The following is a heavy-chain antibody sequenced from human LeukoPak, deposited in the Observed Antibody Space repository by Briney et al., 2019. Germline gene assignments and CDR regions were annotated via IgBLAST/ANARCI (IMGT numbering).Heavy chain of an antibody. V-gene: IGHV3-11*05. Sequence: PGGSLRLSCAASGFMFSDYFMSWIRQAPGKELEWISYISSNSKYTKYADSVKGRFTISRDNAKKSLYLQMNSLRAEDTAVYYCARDNGNKYYFDYWGQRTLDTVSS. CDR1: GFMFSDYF. CDR3: ARDNGNKYYFDY. J-gene: IGHJ4*02. D-gene: IGHD2-8*01. CDR2: ISSNSKYT.